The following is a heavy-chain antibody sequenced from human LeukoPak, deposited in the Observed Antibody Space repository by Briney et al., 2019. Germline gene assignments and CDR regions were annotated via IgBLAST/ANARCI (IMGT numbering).Heavy chain of an antibody. CDR3: AKVYSSGYYYVDY. D-gene: IGHD3-22*01. V-gene: IGHV3-23*01. CDR1: GFTFSSYA. Sequence: RSGGSLRLSCAASGFTFSSYAMSWVRQAPGKGLEWVSAISGSGGSTYYADSVKGRFTISRDNSKNTLYLQMNSLRAEDTAVYYCAKVYSSGYYYVDYWGQGTLVTVSS. CDR2: ISGSGGST. J-gene: IGHJ4*02.